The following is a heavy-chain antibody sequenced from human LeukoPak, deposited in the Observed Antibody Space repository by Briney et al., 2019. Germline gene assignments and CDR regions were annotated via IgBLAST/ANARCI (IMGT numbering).Heavy chain of an antibody. D-gene: IGHD3-3*01. V-gene: IGHV3-48*01. CDR2: ISSSSSTI. CDR1: GFMFSSNW. CDR3: AREVHYYDFWSGYYSRGYNWFDP. J-gene: IGHJ5*02. Sequence: GGSLGLSCAASGFMFSSNWMSWVRLAPGKGLEWVSYISSSSSTIYYADSVKGRFTISRDNAKNSLYLQMNSLRAEDTAVYYCAREVHYYDFWSGYYSRGYNWFDPWGQGTLVTVSS.